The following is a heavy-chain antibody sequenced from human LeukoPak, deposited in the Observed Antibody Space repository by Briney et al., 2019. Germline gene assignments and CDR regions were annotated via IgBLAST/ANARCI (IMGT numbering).Heavy chain of an antibody. D-gene: IGHD3-22*01. J-gene: IGHJ4*02. Sequence: GGSLRLSCAVSGFTFSNAWMSWVRQAPGKGLEWVGRIKSKTDGGTTDYAAPVKGRFTISRDDSKSTLYLQMNSLKTEDTAVYYCTTDLGDSSGYYYYYFDYWGQGTLVTVSS. CDR1: GFTFSNAW. CDR3: TTDLGDSSGYYYYYFDY. V-gene: IGHV3-15*01. CDR2: IKSKTDGGTT.